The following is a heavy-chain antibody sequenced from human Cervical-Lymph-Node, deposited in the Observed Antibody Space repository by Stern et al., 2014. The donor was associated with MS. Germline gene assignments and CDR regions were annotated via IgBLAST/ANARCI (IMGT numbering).Heavy chain of an antibody. V-gene: IGHV4-59*01. CDR3: ATGGTFDY. CDR2: IYYIGST. D-gene: IGHD1-26*01. J-gene: IGHJ4*02. CDR1: GGSIGSYY. Sequence: QVQLQESGPGLVKPSKTLSLTCTVSGGSIGSYYWSWIRQPPGKGLEWIGYIYYIGSTNYNPSLKSRVTISVDTSKNQFSLKLSSVTAADTAVYYCATGGTFDYWGQGTLVTVSS.